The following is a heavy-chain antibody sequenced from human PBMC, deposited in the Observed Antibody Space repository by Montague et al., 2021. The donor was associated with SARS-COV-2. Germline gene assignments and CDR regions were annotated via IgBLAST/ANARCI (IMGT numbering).Heavy chain of an antibody. V-gene: IGHV4-4*07. CDR3: ARDYSHCSGGSCVFDY. Sequence: SETLSLTCTVSGGSISSYYWSWIRQPAGKGLEWIGRIYSSGSTNYNPSLKSRIPMSVDTSKNQFSLKLSSVTAADTAIYYCARDYSHCSGGSCVFDYWGQGTLVTVSS. J-gene: IGHJ4*02. CDR2: IYSSGST. CDR1: GGSISSYY. D-gene: IGHD2-15*01.